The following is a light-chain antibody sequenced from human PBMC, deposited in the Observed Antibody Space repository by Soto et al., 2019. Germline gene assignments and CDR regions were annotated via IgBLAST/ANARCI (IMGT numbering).Light chain of an antibody. CDR2: DVN. CDR3: VSFAGGTYV. J-gene: IGLJ1*01. CDR1: SSDVGGYIF. V-gene: IGLV2-8*01. Sequence: QSVLTQPPSASGSPGQSVTTSCTGTSSDVGGYIFVSWYQQHPGKVPKLIIYDVNKRPSGVPDRFSGSKYGNTASLTVSGLQAEDEGDYYCVSFAGGTYVFGTGTKVTV.